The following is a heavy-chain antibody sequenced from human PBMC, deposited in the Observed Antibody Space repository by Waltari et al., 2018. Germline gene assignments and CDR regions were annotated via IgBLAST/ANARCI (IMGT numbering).Heavy chain of an antibody. J-gene: IGHJ2*01. V-gene: IGHV3-9*01. CDR3: ARTPIAVAGIGYFDL. CDR1: GFTFDDYA. CDR2: ISWNSGSI. D-gene: IGHD6-19*01. Sequence: EVQLVESGGGLVQPGRSLRLSCAASGFTFDDYAMHWVRQAPGKGLEWVSGISWNSGSIGYADSVKGRFTISRDNAKNSLYLQMNSLRSEDTAVYYCARTPIAVAGIGYFDLWGRGTLVTVSS.